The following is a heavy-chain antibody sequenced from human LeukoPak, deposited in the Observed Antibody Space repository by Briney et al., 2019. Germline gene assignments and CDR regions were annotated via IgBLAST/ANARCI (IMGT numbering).Heavy chain of an antibody. CDR2: INSDGSST. J-gene: IGHJ3*02. D-gene: IGHD1-26*01. CDR1: GFTFSSYW. V-gene: IGHV3-74*01. Sequence: GGSLRLSCAASGFTFSSYWMHWVRQAPGKGLVWVSRINSDGSSTSYADSVKGRFTISRDNAKNTLYLQMNSLRAEDTAVYYYATSIVGATTGAFDIWGQGTMVTVSS. CDR3: ATSIVGATTGAFDI.